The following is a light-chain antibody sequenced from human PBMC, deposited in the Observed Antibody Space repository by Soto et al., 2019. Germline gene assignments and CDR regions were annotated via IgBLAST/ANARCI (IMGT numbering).Light chain of an antibody. V-gene: IGKV1-9*01. CDR1: QGINSN. CDR3: QHLYTYPLT. J-gene: IGKJ4*01. Sequence: DIQLTQSPSFLSASVGDRVTVTCRASQGINSNLAWYQQKPGKAPKLLIYTASTLQSGVPSRFSGSGSGTEFTLTITSLQPEDFAAYDCQHLYTYPLTFGGGTKVESK. CDR2: TAS.